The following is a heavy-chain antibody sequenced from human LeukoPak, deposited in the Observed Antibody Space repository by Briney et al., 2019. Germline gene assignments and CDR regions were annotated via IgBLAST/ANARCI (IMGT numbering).Heavy chain of an antibody. Sequence: GGSLRLSCAGAGFTVSSYGMHWVRQAPGKGLEWVAFIRDDGSNKYYADSVKGRFTISRDNSKNTLYLQMNSLRADDTAVYYCAKDLRGYYGSGIDYWGQGTLVTVSS. CDR3: AKDLRGYYGSGIDY. V-gene: IGHV3-30*02. CDR1: GFTVSSYG. J-gene: IGHJ4*02. D-gene: IGHD3-10*01. CDR2: IRDDGSNK.